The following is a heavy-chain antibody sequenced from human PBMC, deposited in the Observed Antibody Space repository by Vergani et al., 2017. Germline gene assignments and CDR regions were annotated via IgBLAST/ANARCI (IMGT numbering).Heavy chain of an antibody. V-gene: IGHV3-48*01. CDR3: AKLGIAAARYYFDY. J-gene: IGHJ4*02. D-gene: IGHD6-13*01. CDR1: GFTFSSYS. CDR2: ISSSSSTI. Sequence: EVQLVESGGVVVQPGGSLRLSCAASGFTFSSYSMNWVRQAPGKGLEWVSYISSSSSTIYYADSVKGRFTISRDNAKNSLYLQMNSLRAEDTAVYYCAKLGIAAARYYFDYWGQGTLVTVSS.